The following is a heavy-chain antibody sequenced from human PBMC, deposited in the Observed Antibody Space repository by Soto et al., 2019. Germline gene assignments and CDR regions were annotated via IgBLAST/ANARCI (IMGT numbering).Heavy chain of an antibody. V-gene: IGHV4-39*01. CDR2: IYYSGST. J-gene: IGHJ5*02. CDR1: GGSISSSSYY. Sequence: SETLSLTCTVSGGSISSSSYYWGWIRQPPGKGLEWIGSIYYSGSTYYNPSLKSRVTISVDTSKNQFSLKLSSVTAADTAVYYCARLWRWGSGSYYWFDPWGQGTLVTVSS. D-gene: IGHD3-10*01. CDR3: ARLWRWGSGSYYWFDP.